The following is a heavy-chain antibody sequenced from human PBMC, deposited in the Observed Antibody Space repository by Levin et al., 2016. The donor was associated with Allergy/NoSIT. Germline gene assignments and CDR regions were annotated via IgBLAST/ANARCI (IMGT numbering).Heavy chain of an antibody. Sequence: SVKVSCKASGGTFINYGFTWVRQAPGQGLEWMGGIIPIFDIPHYAQKFQGRLTITADKSTSIVYMEVRSLRSEDTAVYYCAKDVSSSRGAFVDHWGQGTLVTVSS. CDR2: IIPIFDIP. J-gene: IGHJ4*02. CDR1: GGTFINYG. D-gene: IGHD1-26*01. V-gene: IGHV1-69*10. CDR3: AKDVSSSRGAFVDH.